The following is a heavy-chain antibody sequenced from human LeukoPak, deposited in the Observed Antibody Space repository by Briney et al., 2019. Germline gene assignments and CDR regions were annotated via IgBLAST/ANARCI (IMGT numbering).Heavy chain of an antibody. V-gene: IGHV3-30-3*02. D-gene: IGHD6-13*01. CDR1: GFTFSSYA. CDR3: AKNLRPWYSSSVEGNWFDP. CDR2: ISYDGSNK. J-gene: IGHJ5*02. Sequence: GGSLRLSCAASGFTFSSYAMHWVRQAPGKGLEWVAVISYDGSNKYYADSVKGRFTISRDNSKNTLYLQMNSLRAEDTAVYYCAKNLRPWYSSSVEGNWFDPWGQGTLVTVSS.